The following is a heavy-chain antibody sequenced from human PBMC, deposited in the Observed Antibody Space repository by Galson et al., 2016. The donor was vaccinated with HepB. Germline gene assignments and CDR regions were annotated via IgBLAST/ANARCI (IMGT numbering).Heavy chain of an antibody. CDR2: ISYDGVND. CDR3: ARGPTGDEPYSYGYGFDY. Sequence: SLRLSCAVSGRFSFSGYAMHWVRQVPGQGLEWVAVISYDGVNDFYADSVKGRFTNSRDNSTNTLFLQMNSLRIEDTAVYYCARGPTGDEPYSYGYGFDYWGQGTLVTVAS. CDR1: GRFSFSGYA. D-gene: IGHD5-18*01. V-gene: IGHV3-30-3*01. J-gene: IGHJ4*02.